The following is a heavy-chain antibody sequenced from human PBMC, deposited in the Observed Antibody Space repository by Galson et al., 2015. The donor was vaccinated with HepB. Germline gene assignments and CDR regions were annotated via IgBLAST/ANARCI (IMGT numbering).Heavy chain of an antibody. CDR3: ARAYASSWYFNHYYGMDV. V-gene: IGHV3-30*04. Sequence: SLRLSCEASGFTFSSYAMHWVRQAPGKGLEWVAVISYDGSNKYYADSVKGRLTISRDNSKNTLYLQMNSLRAEDTAVYYCARAYASSWYFNHYYGMDVWGQGTTVTVSS. J-gene: IGHJ6*02. CDR1: GFTFSSYA. CDR2: ISYDGSNK. D-gene: IGHD6-13*01.